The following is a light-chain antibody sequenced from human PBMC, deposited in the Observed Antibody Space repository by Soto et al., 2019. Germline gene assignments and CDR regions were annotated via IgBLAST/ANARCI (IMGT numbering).Light chain of an antibody. V-gene: IGKV3D-15*01. Sequence: EIVLTQSPGTLSVSPGDRVTLSCRASQSISINLAWYQHKPGQAHRLLIHAGSTRATGIQARISGSGSGTEFTLTIRSLQSEDFAVYYCKQFRNWPWTFGQGTKVDIK. CDR2: AGS. CDR3: KQFRNWPWT. J-gene: IGKJ1*01. CDR1: QSISIN.